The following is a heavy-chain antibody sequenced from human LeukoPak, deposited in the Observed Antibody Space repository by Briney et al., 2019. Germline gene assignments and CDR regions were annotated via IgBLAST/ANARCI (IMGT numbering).Heavy chain of an antibody. CDR3: GRKFRRRSFYYFDY. Sequence: SQTLSLTCTVSGGSISSGGYYWSWIRQHPGKGLEWIGYIYYSGSTYYNPSLKSRVTISVDTSKNQFSLKLSSVTAADTAVYYWGRKFRRRSFYYFDYGGKEPLATVS. J-gene: IGHJ4*02. CDR1: GGSISSGGYY. V-gene: IGHV4-31*03. CDR2: IYYSGST.